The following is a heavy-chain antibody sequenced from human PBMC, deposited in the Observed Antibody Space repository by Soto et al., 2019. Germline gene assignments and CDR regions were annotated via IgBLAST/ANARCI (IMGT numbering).Heavy chain of an antibody. J-gene: IGHJ6*02. CDR2: ISAYNGNT. CDR1: GYTFTSCG. Sequence: ASVKVSCKASGYTFTSCGISWVRQAPGQGLEWMGWISAYNGNTNYAQKLQGRVTMTTDTSTSTAYMELRSLRSDDTAVYYCARGGYLGVYYYYGMDVWGQGTTVTVS. CDR3: ARGGYLGVYYYYGMDV. V-gene: IGHV1-18*04. D-gene: IGHD7-27*01.